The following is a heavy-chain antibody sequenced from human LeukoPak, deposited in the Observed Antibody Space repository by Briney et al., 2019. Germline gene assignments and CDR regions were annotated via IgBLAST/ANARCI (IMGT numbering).Heavy chain of an antibody. CDR2: IVVGSGNT. CDR3: AADAARPPKLGY. CDR1: GFTFTISA. Sequence: ASVKVSCKASGFTFTISAVQWVRQARGQRLEWIGWIVVGSGNTNYAQKFQERVTITRDMSTSTAYMELSNLRSEDTAVYYCAADAARPPKLGYWGQGTLVTVSS. J-gene: IGHJ4*02. V-gene: IGHV1-58*01. D-gene: IGHD6-6*01.